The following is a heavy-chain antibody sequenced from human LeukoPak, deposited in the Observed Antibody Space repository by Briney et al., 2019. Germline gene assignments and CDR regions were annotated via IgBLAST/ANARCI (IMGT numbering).Heavy chain of an antibody. D-gene: IGHD2-15*01. V-gene: IGHV1-46*01. J-gene: IGHJ4*02. Sequence: ASVKVSCKASGYTFTSYHIHWVRQAPGQGLEWMGIINPSGGSTSYAQKFQGRVTMTRDTSINTAYMEVNGLRSDDTAAYYCARVNAFSSLQLDYWGQGTPVTVTS. CDR1: GYTFTSYH. CDR2: INPSGGST. CDR3: ARVNAFSSLQLDY.